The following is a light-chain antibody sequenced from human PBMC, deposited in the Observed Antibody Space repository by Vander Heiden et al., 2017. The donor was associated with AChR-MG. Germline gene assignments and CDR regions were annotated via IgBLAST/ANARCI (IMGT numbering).Light chain of an antibody. CDR1: ALPKQY. J-gene: IGLJ2*01. CDR2: KDN. CDR3: QSADISGSYVI. V-gene: IGLV3-25*03. Sequence: YELTQPHSVSVSPGQTARITCSGDALPKQYGHWYQLKPGQAPLLVIYKDNERPTGIPDRFSGSRSGTTVTLTINGAQAEDEADYYCQSADISGSYVIFGGGTKLTV.